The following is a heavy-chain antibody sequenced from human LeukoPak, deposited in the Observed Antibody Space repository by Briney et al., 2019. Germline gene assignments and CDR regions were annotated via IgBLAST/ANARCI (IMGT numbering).Heavy chain of an antibody. Sequence: SETLSLTCAVSGGSISSGGYSWSWIREPPGKGLEWIGYIYHRGSTYYNPSLKSRVTISVDRSKNQFSLKLSSVTAADTAVYYCAVYSNDAFDIWGQGTMVTVSS. D-gene: IGHD2-21*01. CDR3: AVYSNDAFDI. V-gene: IGHV4-30-2*01. J-gene: IGHJ3*02. CDR1: GGSISSGGYS. CDR2: IYHRGST.